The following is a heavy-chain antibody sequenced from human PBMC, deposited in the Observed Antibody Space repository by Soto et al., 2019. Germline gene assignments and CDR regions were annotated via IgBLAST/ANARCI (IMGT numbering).Heavy chain of an antibody. J-gene: IGHJ1*01. V-gene: IGHV4-38-2*02. CDR1: GQSLIGGFY. CDR2: IYSTGLT. D-gene: IGHD3-22*01. Sequence: PSETLSLTCTVSGQSLIGGFYWEWIRQSPGKSLEWVGNIYSTGLTSYNPSLKSRVTIARDTSKNEVTLTMTSVTAADAAVYYCARRSGPTGYDVWGQGTLVTVSS. CDR3: ARRSGPTGYDV.